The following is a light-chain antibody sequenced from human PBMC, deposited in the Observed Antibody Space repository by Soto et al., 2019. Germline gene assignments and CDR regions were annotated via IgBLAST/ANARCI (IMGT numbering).Light chain of an antibody. CDR1: QGISNY. CDR2: AAS. Sequence: DIQMTQSPVSLSASVGDRVTITCRASQGISNYLAWYQQKPGKVPKLLIYAASTLQSGVPSRFSGSGSGADFTLTIIGLQQEDVATYYCQKYNSAPWTFGQGTKVEIK. V-gene: IGKV1-27*01. CDR3: QKYNSAPWT. J-gene: IGKJ1*01.